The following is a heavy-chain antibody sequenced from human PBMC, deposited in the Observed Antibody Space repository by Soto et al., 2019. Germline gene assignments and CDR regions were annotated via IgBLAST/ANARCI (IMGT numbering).Heavy chain of an antibody. D-gene: IGHD2-8*01. CDR2: IIPIFGTA. J-gene: IGHJ6*02. CDR3: ARVFLFDCTNGVCHGMDV. V-gene: IGHV1-69*13. CDR1: GGTFSSYS. Sequence: SVKGSFKASGGTFSSYSIIWVRHSPGQGLEWMGGIIPIFGTANYAQKFQGRVTITADESTSTAYMELSSLRSEDTAVYYCARVFLFDCTNGVCHGMDVWGQGTTVTVSS.